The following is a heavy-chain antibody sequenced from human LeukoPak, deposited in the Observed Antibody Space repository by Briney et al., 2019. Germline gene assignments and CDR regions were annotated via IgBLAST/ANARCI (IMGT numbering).Heavy chain of an antibody. J-gene: IGHJ4*02. CDR2: IRSKANSYAT. D-gene: IGHD6-19*01. CDR1: GFTFSDSA. CDR3: TRHGTPGIAVAGGNSDY. Sequence: GGSLKLSCAASGFTFSDSAMHWVRQASGKGLEWVGRIRSKANSYATAYAASVKGRFTISRDDSKNTAYLQMNSLKTEDTAVYYCTRHGTPGIAVAGGNSDYWGQGTLVTVSS. V-gene: IGHV3-73*01.